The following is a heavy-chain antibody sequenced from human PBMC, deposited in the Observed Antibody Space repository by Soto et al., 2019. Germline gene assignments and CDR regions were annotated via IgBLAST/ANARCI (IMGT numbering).Heavy chain of an antibody. J-gene: IGHJ4*02. CDR3: ARARAGKIAASGY. CDR1: GYTFTSYD. CDR2: MNPNSGNT. D-gene: IGHD6-13*01. Sequence: GASVKVSCKASGYTFTSYDVNWVRQATGQGLEWMGWMNPNSGNTGYAQKFQGRVTMTRNTSISTAYMELSSLRSEDTAVYYCARARAGKIAASGYWGQGTLVTVSS. V-gene: IGHV1-8*01.